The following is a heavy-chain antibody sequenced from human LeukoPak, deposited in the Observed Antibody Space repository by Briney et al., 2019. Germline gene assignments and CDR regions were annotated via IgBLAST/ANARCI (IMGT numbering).Heavy chain of an antibody. J-gene: IGHJ4*02. D-gene: IGHD4-11*01. Sequence: PGRSLRLSCAASGFTFSSYAMHWVRQAPGKGLEWVAVISYDGSNKYYADSVKGRFTISRDNSKNTLYLQMNSLRVEDTAGYYCAKEVTTGFFDYWGQGTLVTVSS. CDR2: ISYDGSNK. CDR1: GFTFSSYA. CDR3: AKEVTTGFFDY. V-gene: IGHV3-30-3*01.